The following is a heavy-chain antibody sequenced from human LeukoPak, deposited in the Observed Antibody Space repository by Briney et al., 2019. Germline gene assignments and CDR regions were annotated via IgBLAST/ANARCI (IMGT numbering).Heavy chain of an antibody. V-gene: IGHV1-8*01. CDR1: GYTFTSYD. J-gene: IGHJ3*02. CDR3: ARVIAGIDAFDI. Sequence: ASVTVSFTASGYTFTSYDINWVRQATGQGLEWMGWMNPNSGNTGYAQKFQGRVTMTRNTSISTAYMELSSLRSEDTAVYYCARVIAGIDAFDIWGQGTMVTVSS. D-gene: IGHD6-13*01. CDR2: MNPNSGNT.